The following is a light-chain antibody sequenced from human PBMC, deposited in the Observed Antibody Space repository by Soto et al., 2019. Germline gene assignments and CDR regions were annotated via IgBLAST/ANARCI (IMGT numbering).Light chain of an antibody. V-gene: IGKV1-39*01. J-gene: IGKJ1*01. CDR1: QSISTY. Sequence: DIQMTQSPSSLSASVGDRVTITCRASQSISTYLNWYQQKPGKAPNLLIYTTSNLQPGVPSRFSGSGSGTDFTLAISSLQPEDFATYYCQQSFASPRTFGQGTKVES. CDR2: TTS. CDR3: QQSFASPRT.